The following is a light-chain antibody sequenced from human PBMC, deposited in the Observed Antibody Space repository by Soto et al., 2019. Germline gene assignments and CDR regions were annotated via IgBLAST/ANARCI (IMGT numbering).Light chain of an antibody. V-gene: IGLV2-23*02. CDR2: EVS. CDR3: CSYAGRSTVV. J-gene: IGLJ3*02. CDR1: SSDVGSYNL. Sequence: QSALTQPASVSGSPGQSITISCTGTSSDVGSYNLVSWYQQHPGKAPKVMIYEVSQRPSGVSKRFSGSKSGNTASLTISGLQAEDEADYYCCSYAGRSTVVFGGGTKLTVL.